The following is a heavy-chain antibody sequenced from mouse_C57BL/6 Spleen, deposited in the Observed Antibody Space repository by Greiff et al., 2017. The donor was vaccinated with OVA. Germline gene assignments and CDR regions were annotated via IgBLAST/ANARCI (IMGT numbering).Heavy chain of an antibody. J-gene: IGHJ3*01. CDR1: GYTFTDYY. V-gene: IGHV1-26*01. D-gene: IGHD2-2*01. Sequence: EVQLQQSGPELVKPGASVKISCKASGYTFTDYYMNWVKQSHGKSLEWIGDINPNNGGTSYNQKFKGKATLTVDKSSSTACMERRSLTSEDSAVYYCARGVGYDGFAYWGQGTLVTVSA. CDR2: INPNNGGT. CDR3: ARGVGYDGFAY.